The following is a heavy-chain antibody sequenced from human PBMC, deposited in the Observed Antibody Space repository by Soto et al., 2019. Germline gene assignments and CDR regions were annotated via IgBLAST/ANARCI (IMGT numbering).Heavy chain of an antibody. D-gene: IGHD6-13*01. J-gene: IGHJ4*02. CDR1: GYSFTSYW. V-gene: IGHV5-51*01. CDR2: IYPGDSDT. CDR3: ARTNLGGGSSSWAHSEN. Sequence: PGESLKISCKGSGYSFTSYWIGWVRQMPGKGLEWMGIIYPGDSDTRYSPSFQGQVTNSADKSISTAYLQWSSLKATDTAMYYCARTNLGGGSSSWAHSENWGQGTLVTVSS.